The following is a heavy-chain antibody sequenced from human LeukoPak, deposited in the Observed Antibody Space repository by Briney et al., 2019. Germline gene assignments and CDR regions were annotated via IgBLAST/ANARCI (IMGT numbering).Heavy chain of an antibody. J-gene: IGHJ4*02. Sequence: ASVKVSCKASGGTFSSYAISWVRQAPGQGLEWMGGIIPIFGTANYAQKFQGRVTITADESTSTAYMELSSLRSGDTAVYYCASSEGTAMVPHYFDYWGQGTLVTVSS. V-gene: IGHV1-69*13. CDR2: IIPIFGTA. CDR3: ASSEGTAMVPHYFDY. D-gene: IGHD5-18*01. CDR1: GGTFSSYA.